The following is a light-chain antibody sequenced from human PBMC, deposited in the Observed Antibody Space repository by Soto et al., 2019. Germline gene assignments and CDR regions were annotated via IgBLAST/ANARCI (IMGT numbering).Light chain of an antibody. CDR1: SSDVGGYNY. CDR2: EVS. V-gene: IGLV2-14*01. Sequence: QSALTQPASVSGSPGQSITISCTGTSSDVGGYNYVSWYQQHPGKAPKLMIYEVSNRPSGVSNRFSGSKSGNTASLTISGLQAGDVAAYYSSSYTSSSTPYVFGTGTKLTVL. J-gene: IGLJ1*01. CDR3: SSYTSSSTPYV.